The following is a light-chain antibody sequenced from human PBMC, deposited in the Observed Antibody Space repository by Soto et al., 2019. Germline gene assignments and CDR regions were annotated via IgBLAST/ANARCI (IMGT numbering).Light chain of an antibody. CDR3: QQSYSTLPYT. V-gene: IGKV1-39*01. CDR2: RAS. J-gene: IGKJ2*01. Sequence: IQMTQSPSSLSASVGDRVTLTCQASRNISSDLNWYQQKPGKAPKLLIYRASTLQTGVPSRFSGSGSATDFTLTITTLQPEDFATYSCQQSYSTLPYTFGQGTKVEIK. CDR1: RNISSD.